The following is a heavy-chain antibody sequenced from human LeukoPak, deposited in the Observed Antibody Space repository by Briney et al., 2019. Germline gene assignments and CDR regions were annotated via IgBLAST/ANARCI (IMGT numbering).Heavy chain of an antibody. CDR1: GGSISSGGYS. J-gene: IGHJ2*01. V-gene: IGHV4-30-2*01. CDR3: ARRDSYWYFDL. CDR2: IYHSGST. Sequence: SETLSLTCAVSGGSISSGGYSWSWIRQPPGKGLEWIGYIYHSGSTYYNLSLKSRVTISVDRSKNQFSLKLSSVTAADTAVYYCARRDSYWYFDLWGRGTLVTVSS.